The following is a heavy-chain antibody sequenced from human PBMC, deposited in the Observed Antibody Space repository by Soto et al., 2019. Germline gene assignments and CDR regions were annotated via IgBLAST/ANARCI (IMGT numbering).Heavy chain of an antibody. CDR1: GGTFSSYT. CDR3: AAERTYYDILTGYAPDYYYGMDV. CDR2: IIPILGIA. J-gene: IGHJ6*02. V-gene: IGHV1-69*02. Sequence: QVQLVQSGAEVKKPGSSVKVSCKASGGTFSSYTISWVRQAPGQGLEWMGRIIPILGIANYAQKFQGRVTITADKSTSTXXMXLNXLRSEDTAVYYCAAERTYYDILTGYAPDYYYGMDVWGQGTTVTVSS. D-gene: IGHD3-9*01.